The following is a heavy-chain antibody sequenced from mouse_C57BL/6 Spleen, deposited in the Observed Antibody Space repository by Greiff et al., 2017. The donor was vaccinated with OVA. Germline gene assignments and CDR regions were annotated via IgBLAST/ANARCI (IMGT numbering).Heavy chain of an antibody. CDR2: INPGSGGT. CDR3: ARSEGLGRGDY. V-gene: IGHV1-54*01. D-gene: IGHD4-1*01. CDR1: GYAFTNYL. J-gene: IGHJ2*01. Sequence: VQLQQSGAELVRPGTSVKVSCKASGYAFTNYLIEWVKQRPGQGLEWIGVINPGSGGTNYNEKFKGKATLTADKSSSTAYMQLSSLTSEDSAVYFCARSEGLGRGDYWGQGTTLTVSS.